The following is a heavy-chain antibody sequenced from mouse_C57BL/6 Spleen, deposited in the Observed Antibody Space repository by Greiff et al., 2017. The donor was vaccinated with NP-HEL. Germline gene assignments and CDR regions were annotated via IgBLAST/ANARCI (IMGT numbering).Heavy chain of an antibody. J-gene: IGHJ2*01. CDR1: GYSITSGYD. CDR2: ISYSGST. CDR3: AREGNRYCFAY. V-gene: IGHV3-1*01. Sequence: DVKLQESGPGMVKPSQSLSLTCTVSGYSITSGYDWHWIRHFPGNKLEWMGYISYSGSTNYNPSLKSRISITHDTSKNHFFQRLNSVTTEDTATYCCAREGNRYCFAYWGQGTTLTVSS.